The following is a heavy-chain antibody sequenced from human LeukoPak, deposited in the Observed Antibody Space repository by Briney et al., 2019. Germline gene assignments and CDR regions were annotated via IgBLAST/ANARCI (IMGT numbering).Heavy chain of an antibody. CDR1: GFTFSGYA. J-gene: IGHJ4*02. V-gene: IGHV3-23*01. CDR3: ARRGDGGRSFDY. D-gene: IGHD4-23*01. CDR2: ISGSGENT. Sequence: GGSLRLSCVASGFTFSGYALSWVRQAPGKGLEWVSAISGSGENTYYADSVKGRFTISRDNSKNTLYLQMNSLRAEDTAVYYCARRGDGGRSFDYWGQGTLVTVSS.